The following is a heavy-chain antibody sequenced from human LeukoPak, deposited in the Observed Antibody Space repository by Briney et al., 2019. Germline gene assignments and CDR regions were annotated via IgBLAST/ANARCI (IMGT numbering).Heavy chain of an antibody. J-gene: IGHJ4*02. CDR2: INPNSGGT. CDR3: ARDRVTTTEFDY. V-gene: IGHV1-2*02. D-gene: IGHD4-17*01. CDR1: GYTFTGYY. Sequence: ASVKVSCKASGYTFTGYYMHWVRQAPGQGLEWMGWINPNSGGTNYAQKFQGRVTMTRDTSISTAYMELSRLRSEDTAVYYCARDRVTTTEFDYWGQGTLVTVSS.